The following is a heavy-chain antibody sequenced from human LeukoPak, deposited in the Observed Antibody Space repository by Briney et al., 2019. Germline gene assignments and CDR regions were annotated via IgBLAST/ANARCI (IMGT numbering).Heavy chain of an antibody. J-gene: IGHJ4*02. D-gene: IGHD3-22*01. V-gene: IGHV3-23*01. CDR2: MSAGGSST. CDR1: GFTFSSYA. Sequence: GGSLRLSCAASGFTFSSYAMSWVRQAPGKGLEWVSAMSAGGSSTWYADSVKGRLTIPRDNSKNTLFLQMNSLRAEDTAVYYCAKDLYDSSGSRYDYWGQGTLVTVSS. CDR3: AKDLYDSSGSRYDY.